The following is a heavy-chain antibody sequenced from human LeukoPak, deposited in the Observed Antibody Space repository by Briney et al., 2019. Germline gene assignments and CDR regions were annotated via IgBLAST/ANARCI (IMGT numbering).Heavy chain of an antibody. V-gene: IGHV4-30-4*01. D-gene: IGHD5/OR15-5a*01. J-gene: IGHJ4*02. Sequence: SQTLSLTCNVSGVSIRGGDYYWSWIRQPPGKGLEWLGYIYFSGSTAYNPSLKSRAIMSVDTSKNQFSLKRGSVTAAGAAVYYCASLNGGIVSGRDSFDYWGEGILVTVSS. CDR1: GVSIRGGDYY. CDR3: ASLNGGIVSGRDSFDY. CDR2: IYFSGST.